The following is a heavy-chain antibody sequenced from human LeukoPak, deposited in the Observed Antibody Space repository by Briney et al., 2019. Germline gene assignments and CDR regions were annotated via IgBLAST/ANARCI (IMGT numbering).Heavy chain of an antibody. CDR2: IYHSGRT. D-gene: IGHD4-11*01. V-gene: IGHV4-39*01. CDR1: GGSISSSSYF. Sequence: SETLSLTCTVSGGSISSSSYFWGWIRQPPGKGLEWIGSYWIGSIYHSGRTYYNPSLKSRVTISVDTSKNQFSLKLSSVTAADTAVYYCARHASMTTVTIRPWGQGTLVTVSS. CDR3: ARHASMTTVTIRP. J-gene: IGHJ5*02.